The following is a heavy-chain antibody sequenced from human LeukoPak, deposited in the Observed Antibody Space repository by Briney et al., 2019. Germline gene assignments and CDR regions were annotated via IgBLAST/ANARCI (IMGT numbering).Heavy chain of an antibody. Sequence: GGSLRLSCAASGFTFSSYEMNWVRQAPGKGLEWVSYISSGSTIYDADSVKGRFTISRDNAKNSLYLQMDSLRAEDTAVYYCARESIAVAGAPFDYWGQGTLVTVSS. CDR1: GFTFSSYE. V-gene: IGHV3-48*03. D-gene: IGHD6-19*01. CDR2: ISSGSTI. J-gene: IGHJ4*02. CDR3: ARESIAVAGAPFDY.